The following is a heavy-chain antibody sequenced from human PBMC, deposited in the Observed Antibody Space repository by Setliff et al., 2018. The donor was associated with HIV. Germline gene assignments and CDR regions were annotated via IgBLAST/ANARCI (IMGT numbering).Heavy chain of an antibody. D-gene: IGHD4-17*01. J-gene: IGHJ5*02. V-gene: IGHV4-59*01. Sequence: PSETLSLTCNVSGVSISSNYWSWIRQPPEKGLEYIGYLSYSGSTNYAPSLRSRATISADTSKNQISLKLSSGTAADTAVYYCARARTTVIRTVWFDRWGQGTLVTVSS. CDR2: LSYSGST. CDR1: GVSISSNY. CDR3: ARARTTVIRTVWFDR.